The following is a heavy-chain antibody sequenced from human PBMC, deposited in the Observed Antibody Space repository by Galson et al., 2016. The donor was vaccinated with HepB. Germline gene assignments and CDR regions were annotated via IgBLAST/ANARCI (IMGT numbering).Heavy chain of an antibody. Sequence: SLRLSCATSGFSLSDYYMTWIRQAPGKGLEWVSYISGTGSSIYYADAVKGRFTISRDNAKKSHYLEMNSLRAEDTALYYCARIGLGIIDRWGQGTLVTVSS. CDR2: ISGTGSSI. D-gene: IGHD7-27*01. V-gene: IGHV3-11*04. CDR1: GFSLSDYY. J-gene: IGHJ4*01. CDR3: ARIGLGIIDR.